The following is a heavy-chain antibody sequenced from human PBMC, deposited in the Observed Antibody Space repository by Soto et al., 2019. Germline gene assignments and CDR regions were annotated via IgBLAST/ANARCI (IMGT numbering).Heavy chain of an antibody. D-gene: IGHD3-22*01. CDR3: ARSSIYDSSGYLFHY. CDR1: GGTFSSYA. J-gene: IGHJ4*02. Sequence: ASVKVSCKASGGTFSSYAISWVRQAPGQGLEWMGGIIPIFGTANYAQKFQGRVTITADESTSTAYMELSSLRSEDTAVYYCARSSIYDSSGYLFHYCGPGTLVTVSS. V-gene: IGHV1-69*13. CDR2: IIPIFGTA.